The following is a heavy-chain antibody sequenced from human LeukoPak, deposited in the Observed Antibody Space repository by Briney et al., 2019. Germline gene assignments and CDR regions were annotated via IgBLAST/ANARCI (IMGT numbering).Heavy chain of an antibody. Sequence: GGSLRLSCAASGFTFSSYAVHWVRQAPGKGLEWVALISYDGSNKYYADSVKGRFAISRDNSKNTLYLQMNSLRAEDTAVYYCARIKAAGTFSYYFDYWGQGTLVTVSS. D-gene: IGHD6-13*01. J-gene: IGHJ4*02. CDR1: GFTFSSYA. CDR2: ISYDGSNK. CDR3: ARIKAAGTFSYYFDY. V-gene: IGHV3-30*09.